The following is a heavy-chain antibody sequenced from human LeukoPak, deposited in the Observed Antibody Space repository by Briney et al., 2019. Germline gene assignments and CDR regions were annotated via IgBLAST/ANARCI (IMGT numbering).Heavy chain of an antibody. CDR2: IMPIFGTA. CDR1: GGTFSSYA. J-gene: IGHJ3*02. V-gene: IGHV1-69*01. Sequence: SSVKVSYKASGGTFSSYAISWVRQAPGQGLEWMVGIMPIFGTANYAQKFQGRVTITADESTSTAYMELSSLRSEDTAVYYCARFGSSTSCYRPACAFDIWGQGTMVTVSS. D-gene: IGHD2-2*01. CDR3: ARFGSSTSCYRPACAFDI.